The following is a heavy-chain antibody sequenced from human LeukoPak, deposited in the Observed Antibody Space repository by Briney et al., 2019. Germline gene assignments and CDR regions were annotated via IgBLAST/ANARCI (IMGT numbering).Heavy chain of an antibody. CDR3: TRNDRWLVPGY. CDR2: IYYSGST. J-gene: IGHJ4*02. V-gene: IGHV4-39*07. CDR1: GGSISSSNYY. Sequence: SETLSLTCTVSGGSISSSNYYWGWIRQPPGKGLEWIASIYYSGSTYYNPSLKSRVTISLDTSENQISLKLSSVTAADTAMYYCTRNDRWLVPGYWGQGTLVTVSS. D-gene: IGHD6-19*01.